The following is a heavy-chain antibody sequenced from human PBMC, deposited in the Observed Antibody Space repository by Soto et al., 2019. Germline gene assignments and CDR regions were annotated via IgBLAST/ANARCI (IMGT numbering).Heavy chain of an antibody. CDR3: AESPYYYDSSGYSNY. V-gene: IGHV3-23*01. CDR2: ISGSGGST. Sequence: GALRLSCAASGFTFSSYAMSWVRQAPGKGLEWVSAISGSGGSTYYADSVKGRFTISRDNSKNTLYLQMNSLRAEDTAVYYCAESPYYYDSSGYSNYWGQGTLVTVSS. J-gene: IGHJ4*02. D-gene: IGHD3-22*01. CDR1: GFTFSSYA.